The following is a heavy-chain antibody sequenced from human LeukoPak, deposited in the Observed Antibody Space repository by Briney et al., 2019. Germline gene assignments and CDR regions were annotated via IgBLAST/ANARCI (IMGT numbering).Heavy chain of an antibody. Sequence: GGSLRLSCAASGFTFSSYGMHWVRQAPGKGLEWVAVIWYDGSKKYYADSVKGRFTISRDNPKNTLYLQMNSLRAEDTAVYYCARSGTHYGGNSGYWGQGTLVTVSS. J-gene: IGHJ4*02. V-gene: IGHV3-33*01. CDR1: GFTFSSYG. D-gene: IGHD4-23*01. CDR2: IWYDGSKK. CDR3: ARSGTHYGGNSGY.